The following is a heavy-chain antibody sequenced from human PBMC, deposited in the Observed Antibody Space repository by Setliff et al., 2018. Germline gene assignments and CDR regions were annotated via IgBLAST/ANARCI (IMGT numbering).Heavy chain of an antibody. CDR1: GYTFTSYY. CDR2: INPNTGET. V-gene: IGHV1-2*02. Sequence: GASVKVSCKASGYTFTSYYMHWVRQAPGQGLQWMGWINPNTGETDYAPRFQGRVTMTRDTSLSTAYMEVRSLRSDDTAVYYCARVLFGDLFSWFDPWGQGTLVTVSS. J-gene: IGHJ5*02. D-gene: IGHD3-10*02. CDR3: ARVLFGDLFSWFDP.